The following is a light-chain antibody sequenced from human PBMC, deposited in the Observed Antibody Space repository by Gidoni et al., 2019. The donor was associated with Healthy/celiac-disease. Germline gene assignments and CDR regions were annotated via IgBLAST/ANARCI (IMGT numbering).Light chain of an antibody. CDR2: KSS. CDR1: QSISSW. Sequence: DIQMTQSPSTLSASVGSRVTIPCRASQSISSWLAWYQQKPEKAPTLLFYKSSSLESGVASRFSGRGSGTEITLTISRLQPDDFATYYCQHNNSYPWTFGQGTKVEIK. CDR3: QHNNSYPWT. J-gene: IGKJ1*01. V-gene: IGKV1-5*03.